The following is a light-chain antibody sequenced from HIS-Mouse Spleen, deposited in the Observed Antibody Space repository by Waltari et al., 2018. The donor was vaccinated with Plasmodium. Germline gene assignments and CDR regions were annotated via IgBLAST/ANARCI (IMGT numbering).Light chain of an antibody. CDR2: QDS. CDR1: KLGDTY. CDR3: QAWDSSTVV. Sequence: SYELTQPPSVSVSPGTTASITCSGDKLGDTYAFWYQQKPGQSPVLVIYQDSKRPSGIPERFSGSNSGNTATLTISGTQAMDEADYYCQAWDSSTVVFGGGTKLTVL. J-gene: IGLJ2*01. V-gene: IGLV3-1*01.